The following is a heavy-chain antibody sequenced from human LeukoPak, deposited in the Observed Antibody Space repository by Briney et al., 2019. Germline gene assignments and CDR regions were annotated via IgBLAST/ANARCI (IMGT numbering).Heavy chain of an antibody. CDR1: GFTFNNYY. V-gene: IGHV3-23*01. CDR2: ISGNGGGT. J-gene: IGHJ6*03. Sequence: QPWWPLRLSCAASGFTFNNYYMNCVRQSPGKRVGCVSTISGNGGGTFYAYSVKGRFTISRDNSKNTLYLQMNSLRAEDTAVYYCASRYCSGGSCPYCYYYYMDVWGKGTTVTVSS. D-gene: IGHD2-15*01. CDR3: ASRYCSGGSCPYCYYYYMDV.